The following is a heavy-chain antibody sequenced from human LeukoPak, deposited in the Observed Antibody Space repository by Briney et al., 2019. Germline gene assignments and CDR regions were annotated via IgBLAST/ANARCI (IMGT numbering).Heavy chain of an antibody. V-gene: IGHV4-39*01. CDR2: IYYSGST. D-gene: IGHD6-19*01. J-gene: IGHJ4*02. CDR1: GGPISSTVYY. Sequence: SETLSLTCSVSGGPISSTVYYWGWIRQPPGKGLEWIGSIYYSGSTYYNPSLKSRVTISVDTSKNQYSLKLSSVTAADTAVYFCARPDEYNSGGSGGVYWGQRSLVTVST. CDR3: ARPDEYNSGGSGGVY.